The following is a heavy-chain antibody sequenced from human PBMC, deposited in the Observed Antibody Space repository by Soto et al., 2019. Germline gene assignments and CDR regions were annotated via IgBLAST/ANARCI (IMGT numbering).Heavy chain of an antibody. CDR3: AKDTLGYGDYYFDY. V-gene: IGHV3-23*01. Sequence: EVQLLESGGGLVQPGGSLTLSCAASGFTFRSYAMRWVRQAPGKGLEWASGISVSGGSTYYADSVKGRFTISRDNSKNTLYLQINSVRVEDTAIYYCAKDTLGYGDYYFDYWGQGTLVTVSS. J-gene: IGHJ4*02. CDR1: GFTFRSYA. D-gene: IGHD4-17*01. CDR2: ISVSGGST.